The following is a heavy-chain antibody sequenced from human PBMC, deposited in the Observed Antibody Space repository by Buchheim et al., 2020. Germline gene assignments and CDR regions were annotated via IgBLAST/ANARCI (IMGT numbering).Heavy chain of an antibody. CDR1: GGTFSSYA. J-gene: IGHJ4*02. D-gene: IGHD1-7*01. Sequence: QVQLVQSGAEVKKPGSSVKVSCKASGGTFSSYAISWVRQAPGQGLEWMGRIIPILGIANYAQKFQGRVTITADKSTSTAYMELSSLRSEDTAVYYCARGSKLELQGSWDQSSQSFDYWGQGTL. CDR2: IIPILGIA. CDR3: ARGSKLELQGSWDQSSQSFDY. V-gene: IGHV1-69*04.